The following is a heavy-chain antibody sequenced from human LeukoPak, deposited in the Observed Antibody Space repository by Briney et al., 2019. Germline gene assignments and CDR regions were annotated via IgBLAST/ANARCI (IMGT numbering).Heavy chain of an antibody. V-gene: IGHV3-13*04. D-gene: IGHD3-22*01. CDR3: IRESNYYDSSTSPGYFDL. CDR1: GFTFSTYD. J-gene: IGHJ2*01. Sequence: GGSLRLSCAASGFTFSTYDMHCVRQATGEGLEWVSAIDTAGGTYYPGSVKGRFTISRENTKNSLYLQMNSLRAGDTAVYYCIRESNYYDSSTSPGYFDLWGRGTLVTVSS. CDR2: IDTAGGT.